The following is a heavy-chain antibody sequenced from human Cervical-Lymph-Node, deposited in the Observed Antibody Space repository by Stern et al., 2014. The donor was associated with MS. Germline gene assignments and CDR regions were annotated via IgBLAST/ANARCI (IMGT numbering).Heavy chain of an antibody. Sequence: QVQLVESGPGLVKPSETLSLTCTVSGGSISTYYWTWIRQPPGKGLEWIGYFYYSGSTNYSPSLKSRVTISVDMSKNQFSLKLNSVTAADTAVYYCARGSTWYRFDYWGQGTLVTVSS. V-gene: IGHV4-59*13. D-gene: IGHD2-2*01. CDR3: ARGSTWYRFDY. CDR2: FYYSGST. J-gene: IGHJ4*02. CDR1: GGSISTYY.